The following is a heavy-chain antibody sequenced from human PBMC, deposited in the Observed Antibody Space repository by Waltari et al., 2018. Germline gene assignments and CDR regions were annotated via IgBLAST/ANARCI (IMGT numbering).Heavy chain of an antibody. CDR1: GGSISSGGYY. J-gene: IGHJ3*02. CDR3: ARERKLGYSYGPHDAFDI. CDR2: IYYSGST. D-gene: IGHD5-18*01. Sequence: QVQLQESGPGLVKPSQTLSLTCTVSGGSISSGGYYWSWIRQHPGKGLEWIGYIYYSGSTYYNPSLKSRVTISVDTSKNQFSLKLSSVTAADTAVYYCARERKLGYSYGPHDAFDIWGQGTMVTVSS. V-gene: IGHV4-31*03.